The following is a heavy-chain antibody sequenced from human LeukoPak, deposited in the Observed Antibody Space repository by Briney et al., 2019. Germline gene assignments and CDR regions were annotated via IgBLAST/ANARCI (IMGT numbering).Heavy chain of an antibody. CDR1: GGSISSYY. CDR2: INHSGST. J-gene: IGHJ6*03. D-gene: IGHD3-10*01. V-gene: IGHV4-34*01. CDR3: ARIEFGDSDNSFHYYMDV. Sequence: SETLSLTCTVSGGSISSYYWSWIRQPPGKGLEWIGEINHSGSTNYNPSLKSRVTMSVDTSKNQFSLRLTSATAADTAVYYCARIEFGDSDNSFHYYMDVWGNGTTVTVSS.